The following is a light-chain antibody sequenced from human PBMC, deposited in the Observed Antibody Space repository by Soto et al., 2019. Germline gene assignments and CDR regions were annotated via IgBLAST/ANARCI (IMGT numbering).Light chain of an antibody. CDR3: QQANSFPL. J-gene: IGKJ4*01. CDR2: AAS. CDR1: QDIGDW. V-gene: IGKV1-12*01. Sequence: EIQVTQSTSSVSASVGDRVSITCRASQDIGDWLAWYQQKPGKAPKLLIYAASSLQSGVPSRFSGSGSGTDFTLSINNLQPEDFATYYCQQANSFPLFGGGTKVDI.